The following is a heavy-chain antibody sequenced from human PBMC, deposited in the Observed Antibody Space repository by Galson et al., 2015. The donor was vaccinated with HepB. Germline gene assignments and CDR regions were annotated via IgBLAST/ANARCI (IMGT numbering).Heavy chain of an antibody. J-gene: IGHJ4*02. CDR1: GFTFSSYA. V-gene: IGHV3-23*01. CDR3: ARHFRVITTVDY. CDR2: ISGSGGST. Sequence: SLRLSCAASGFTFSSYAMSWVRQAPGKGLEWVSAISGSGGSTYYADSVKGRFTISRDNSKNTLYLQMNSLRAEDTAVYYCARHFRVITTVDYWGQGTLVTVSS. D-gene: IGHD3-22*01.